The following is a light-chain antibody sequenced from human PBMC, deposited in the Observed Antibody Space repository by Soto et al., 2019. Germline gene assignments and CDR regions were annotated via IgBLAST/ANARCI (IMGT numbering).Light chain of an antibody. CDR2: DVT. V-gene: IGLV2-11*01. Sequence: QSVLTQPRSVSGSPGQSVTISCTGTSSDIGDYDYVSWYQHHAGKTPKLMIYDVTKRPSGVPDRFSGPKSGSTASLTISGLQADDEADYYCCSYADKYTYVFGTGTKVT. CDR3: CSYADKYTYV. CDR1: SSDIGDYDY. J-gene: IGLJ1*01.